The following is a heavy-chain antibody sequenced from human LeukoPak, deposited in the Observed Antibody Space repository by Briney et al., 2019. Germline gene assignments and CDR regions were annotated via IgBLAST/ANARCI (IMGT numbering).Heavy chain of an antibody. D-gene: IGHD6-19*01. J-gene: IGHJ5*02. CDR3: ARDLRSYSSGWSNWFDP. V-gene: IGHV1-69*13. Sequence: ASVKVSCKASGGTFSSYAISWVRQAPGQGLEWMGGIIPIFGTANYAQKFQGRVTITADESTSTAYMELSRLRSDDTAVYYCARDLRSYSSGWSNWFDPWGQGTLVTVSS. CDR2: IIPIFGTA. CDR1: GGTFSSYA.